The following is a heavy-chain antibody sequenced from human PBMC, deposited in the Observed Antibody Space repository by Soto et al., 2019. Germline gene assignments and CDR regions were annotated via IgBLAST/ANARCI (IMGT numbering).Heavy chain of an antibody. CDR2: ISYDGSNK. CDR3: ARPRDCSGGSCYAYFQH. J-gene: IGHJ1*01. V-gene: IGHV3-30-3*01. Sequence: QAQLVESGGGVVQPGRSLRLSCAASGFTFSSYAMHWVRQAPGKGLEWVAVISYDGSNKYYADSVKGRFTISRDNSKNTLYLQMNSLRAEDTAVYYCARPRDCSGGSCYAYFQHWGQGTLVTVSS. CDR1: GFTFSSYA. D-gene: IGHD2-15*01.